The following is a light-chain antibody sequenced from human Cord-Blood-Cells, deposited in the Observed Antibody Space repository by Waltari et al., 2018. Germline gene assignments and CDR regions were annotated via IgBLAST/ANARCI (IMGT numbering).Light chain of an antibody. V-gene: IGLV2-23*03. J-gene: IGLJ2*01. Sequence: QSALPQPASVSGSPGQSTTLSCTGTSSDVGSYNLVSWYQQHPGKAPKLMIYECSKRPSGVSNRFSGSKSGNTASLTISGLQAEDEADYYCCSFAGSSTFVVFGGGTKLTVL. CDR3: CSFAGSSTFVV. CDR1: SSDVGSYNL. CDR2: ECS.